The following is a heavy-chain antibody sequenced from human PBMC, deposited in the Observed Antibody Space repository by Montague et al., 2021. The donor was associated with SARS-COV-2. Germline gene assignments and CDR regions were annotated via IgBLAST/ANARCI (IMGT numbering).Heavy chain of an antibody. Sequence: CAISGDSVSSNTAAWNWIRQSPSGGLEWLGRTYYRSKWNNDYAISVKGRISISPDTSKNQFSLHLRSVTPEDTGVYYCARDTGSAQAGFDAWGQGTLVTVSS. D-gene: IGHD4-17*01. CDR1: GDSVSSNTAA. V-gene: IGHV6-1*01. J-gene: IGHJ4*02. CDR2: TYYRSKWNN. CDR3: ARDTGSAQAGFDA.